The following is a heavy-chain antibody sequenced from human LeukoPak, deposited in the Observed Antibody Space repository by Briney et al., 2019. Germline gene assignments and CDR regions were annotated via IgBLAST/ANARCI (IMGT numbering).Heavy chain of an antibody. Sequence: KAGGSLRLSCAASGFTFDDYGMSWVRQAPGKGLEWVSSISSSSSYIYYADSVKGRFTISRDNAKNSLYLQMNSLRAEDTAVYYCARGSRGVGAPYFDYWGQGTLVTVSS. CDR3: ARGSRGVGAPYFDY. D-gene: IGHD1-26*01. CDR1: GFTFDDYG. CDR2: ISSSSSYI. J-gene: IGHJ4*02. V-gene: IGHV3-21*01.